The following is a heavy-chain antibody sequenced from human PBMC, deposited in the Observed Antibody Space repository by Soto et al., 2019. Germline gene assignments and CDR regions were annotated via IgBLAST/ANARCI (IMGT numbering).Heavy chain of an antibody. J-gene: IGHJ4*02. CDR1: GFSLSGYD. CDR3: ARGAVAGTDFDY. CDR2: IGTAGDT. D-gene: IGHD6-19*01. Sequence: AQLVESGGGLVNPGGSLRLSCVASGFSLSGYDMHWVRQATGKGLEWVSAIGTAGDTYYPGSVKGRFTISRENAKNSLYLQMNSLRAGDTAVYYCARGAVAGTDFDYWGQGTLVTVSS. V-gene: IGHV3-13*01.